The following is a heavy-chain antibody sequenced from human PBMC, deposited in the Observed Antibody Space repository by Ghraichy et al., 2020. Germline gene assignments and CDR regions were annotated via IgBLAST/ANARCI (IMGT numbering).Heavy chain of an antibody. CDR3: AKTGCTAASCYLNS. V-gene: IGHV3-23*01. CDR2: ITGTGGSSGGGLTT. D-gene: IGHD2-2*01. Sequence: GESLNISCAASGFTFSSYAMAWVRQAPGKGLVWVSIITGTGGSSGGGLTTYYADSVKGRFTISRDNSKNTLSLQMNNLRAEDTAMYYCAKTGCTAASCYLNSWGQGTLVTVSS. CDR1: GFTFSSYA. J-gene: IGHJ4*02.